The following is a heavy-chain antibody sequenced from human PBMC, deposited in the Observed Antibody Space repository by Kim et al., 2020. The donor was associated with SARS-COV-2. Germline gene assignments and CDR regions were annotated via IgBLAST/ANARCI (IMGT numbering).Heavy chain of an antibody. Sequence: GGSLRLSCAASGFTFSSYAMSWVRQAPGKGLEWVSAISGSGGSTYYADSVKGRFTISRDNSKNTLYLQMNSLRAEDTAVYYCAKRNTMVRGVKSLYYYYGMDVWGQGTTVTVSS. CDR2: ISGSGGST. V-gene: IGHV3-23*01. D-gene: IGHD3-10*01. CDR3: AKRNTMVRGVKSLYYYYGMDV. J-gene: IGHJ6*02. CDR1: GFTFSSYA.